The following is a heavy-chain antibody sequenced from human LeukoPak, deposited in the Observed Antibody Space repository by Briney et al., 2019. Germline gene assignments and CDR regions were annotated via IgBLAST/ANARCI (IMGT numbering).Heavy chain of an antibody. J-gene: IGHJ6*02. V-gene: IGHV3-15*01. Sequence: PGGSLRLSCAASGFTFSNAWMSWVRQAPGKGLEWVGRIKSKTDGGTTDYAAPVKGRFTISRDDSKNTLYPQMNSLKTEDTAVYYCTTARYNWNDEYGMDVWGQGTTVTVSS. CDR1: GFTFSNAW. D-gene: IGHD1-20*01. CDR3: TTARYNWNDEYGMDV. CDR2: IKSKTDGGTT.